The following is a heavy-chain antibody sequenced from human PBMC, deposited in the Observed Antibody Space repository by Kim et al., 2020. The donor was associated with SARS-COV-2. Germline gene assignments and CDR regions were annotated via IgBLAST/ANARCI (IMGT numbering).Heavy chain of an antibody. V-gene: IGHV3-30*18. CDR3: AKDLGGYYYDSSGYKHYYYYGMDV. CDR2: ISYDGSNK. CDR1: GFTFSSYG. D-gene: IGHD3-22*01. Sequence: GGSLRLSCAASGFTFSSYGMHWVRQAPGKGLEWVAVISYDGSNKYYADSVKGRFTISRDNSKNTLYLQMNSLRAEDTAVYYCAKDLGGYYYDSSGYKHYYYYGMDVWGQGTTVTVSS. J-gene: IGHJ6*02.